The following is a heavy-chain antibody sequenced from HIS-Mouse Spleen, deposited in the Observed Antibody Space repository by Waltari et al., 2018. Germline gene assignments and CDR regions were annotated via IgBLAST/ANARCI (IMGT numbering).Heavy chain of an antibody. CDR3: ARDHSSSPYYYYYGMDV. J-gene: IGHJ6*02. CDR2: IYYSGST. Sequence: QLQLQESGPGLVKPSETLSLTCTVSGGSLSSSRYYWGWIRPPPGKGLEWIGSIYYSGSTYYNPSLKSRVTISVDTSKNQFSLKLSSVTAADTAVYYCARDHSSSPYYYYYGMDVWGQGTTVTVSS. CDR1: GGSLSSSRYY. V-gene: IGHV4-39*07. D-gene: IGHD6-6*01.